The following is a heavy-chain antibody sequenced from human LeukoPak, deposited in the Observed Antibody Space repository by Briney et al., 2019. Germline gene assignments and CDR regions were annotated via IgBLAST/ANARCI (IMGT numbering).Heavy chain of an antibody. D-gene: IGHD3-10*01. V-gene: IGHV1-46*01. CDR1: GYTFTSYY. Sequence: GASVKVSCKASGYTFTSYYMHWVRQAPGQGLEWMGIINPSGGSTSYAQKFQGRVTMTRDMSTSTVYMELSSLRSEDTAVYYCARVTTFITMVRGALNDAFDIWGQGTMVTVSS. J-gene: IGHJ3*02. CDR2: INPSGGST. CDR3: ARVTTFITMVRGALNDAFDI.